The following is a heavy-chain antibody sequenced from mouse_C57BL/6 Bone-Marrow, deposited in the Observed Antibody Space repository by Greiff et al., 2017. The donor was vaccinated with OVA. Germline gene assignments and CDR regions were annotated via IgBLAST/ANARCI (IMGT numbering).Heavy chain of an antibody. CDR1: GYAFSSYW. V-gene: IGHV1-80*01. Sequence: VQLQQSGAELVKPGASVKISCKASGYAFSSYWMNWVKQRPGKGLEWIGQIYPGDGDTNYNGKFKGKATLTADKSSSTAYMQLSSLTSEDSAVYFCARSPAYYSNYWYFDVWGTGTTVTVSS. CDR3: ARSPAYYSNYWYFDV. J-gene: IGHJ1*03. D-gene: IGHD2-5*01. CDR2: IYPGDGDT.